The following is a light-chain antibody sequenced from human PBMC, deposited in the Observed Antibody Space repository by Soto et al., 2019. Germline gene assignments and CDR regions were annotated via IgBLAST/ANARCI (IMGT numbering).Light chain of an antibody. CDR1: ENVRTF. V-gene: IGKV3-11*01. CDR3: QQYYNWPRT. J-gene: IGKJ1*01. Sequence: EVVLTQSPATLSLSPGERATLSCRASENVRTFVDWYQQKPGQAPRLLIYGASNRATGIPARFSGSGSGTDFTLTISSLQAEDVAVYYCQQYYNWPRTFGQGTKVDIK. CDR2: GAS.